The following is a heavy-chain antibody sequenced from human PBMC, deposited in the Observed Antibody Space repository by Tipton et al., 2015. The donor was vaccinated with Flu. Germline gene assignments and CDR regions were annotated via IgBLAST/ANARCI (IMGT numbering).Heavy chain of an antibody. Sequence: SLRLSCAASGFRFSGFGMHWVRQAPGEGLGWLAAIWFDGTKKYYADSVKGRFTISRDNSKNTLSLQMNSLRVEDTATYYCATPTADFDLWGRGTLVIVSS. CDR1: GFRFSGFG. V-gene: IGHV3-33*01. CDR3: ATPTADFDL. D-gene: IGHD1-26*01. J-gene: IGHJ2*01. CDR2: IWFDGTKK.